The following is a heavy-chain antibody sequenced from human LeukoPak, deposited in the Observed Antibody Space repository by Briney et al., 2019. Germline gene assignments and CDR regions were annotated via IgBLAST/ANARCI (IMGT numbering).Heavy chain of an antibody. CDR3: ARLSAMVRGVITLDY. CDR2: IYPGDSDT. D-gene: IGHD3-10*01. J-gene: IGHJ4*02. Sequence: GESLKISCNGSGYXFTSYWICWVRQMPGKGLEWMGIIYPGDSDTRYSPSFQGQVTISADKSISTAYLQWSSLKASDTAMYYCARLSAMVRGVITLDYWGQGTLVTVSS. CDR1: GYXFTSYW. V-gene: IGHV5-51*01.